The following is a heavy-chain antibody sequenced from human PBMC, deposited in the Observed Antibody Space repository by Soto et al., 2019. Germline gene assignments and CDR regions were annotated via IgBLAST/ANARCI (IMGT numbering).Heavy chain of an antibody. CDR1: GGSISSYY. CDR2: IYYSGST. J-gene: IGHJ6*02. CDR3: AREPGPLYYYGMDV. V-gene: IGHV4-59*01. Sequence: SETLSLTCTVSGGSISSYYWSWIRQPPGKGLEWIGYIYYSGSTNYNPSLKSRVTISVDTSKNQFSLKLSSVTAADTAVYYCAREPGPLYYYGMDVWGQGTTVTVSS.